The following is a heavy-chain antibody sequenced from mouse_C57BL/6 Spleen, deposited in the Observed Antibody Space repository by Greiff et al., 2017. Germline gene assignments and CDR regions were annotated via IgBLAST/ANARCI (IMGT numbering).Heavy chain of an antibody. CDR2: INPSNGGT. V-gene: IGHV1-53*01. J-gene: IGHJ2*01. D-gene: IGHD4-1*01. CDR1: GYTFTSYW. CDR3: ARVDWDGYYFDY. Sequence: QVQLQQPGTELVKPGASVKLSCKASGYTFTSYWMHWVKQRPGQGLEWIGNINPSNGGTNYNEKFKSKATLTLDKSSSTAYMQLSSLTSEDSAVYYCARVDWDGYYFDYWGQGTTLTVSS.